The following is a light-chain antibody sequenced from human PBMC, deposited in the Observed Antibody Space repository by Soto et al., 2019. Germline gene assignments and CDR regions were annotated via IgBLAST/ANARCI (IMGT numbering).Light chain of an antibody. CDR3: MEGTHWPYT. Sequence: DVVVTQSPLSLPVTLGQPASISCRCSQSLAHIDGNTYLNWFHQRPGQSPRRLIYRVSNRDSGVPDRFSGNGSGTDFTLEISRVEAEDVGIYFCMEGTHWPYTFGQGTKLEIK. CDR1: QSLAHIDGNTY. CDR2: RVS. V-gene: IGKV2-30*02. J-gene: IGKJ2*01.